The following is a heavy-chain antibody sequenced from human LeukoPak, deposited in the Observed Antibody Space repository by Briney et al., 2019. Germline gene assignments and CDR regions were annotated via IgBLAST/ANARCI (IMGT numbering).Heavy chain of an antibody. CDR1: GISFTNYS. J-gene: IGHJ3*02. D-gene: IGHD2-15*01. CDR3: ARPGSAFDI. CDR2: ISSSSRFI. V-gene: IGHV3-21*01. Sequence: PGGSLRLSCAASGISFTNYSMKWVRQAPGKGMEWVLLISSSSRFIYYGDSVEGRFTISRDNAKNSLYLQMNSLRAEDTAVYYCARPGSAFDIWGQGTMVTVSS.